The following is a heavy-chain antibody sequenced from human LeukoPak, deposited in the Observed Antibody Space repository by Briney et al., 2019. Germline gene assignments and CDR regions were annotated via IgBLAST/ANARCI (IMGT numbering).Heavy chain of an antibody. J-gene: IGHJ4*02. D-gene: IGHD3-10*01. V-gene: IGHV3-7*01. CDR1: GFTCSSYW. CDR2: IKPDGSET. CDR3: ARYASGSYHLDY. Sequence: GGSLRLSCAVSGFTCSSYWMSWVRQAPGKGLEWVAKIKPDGSETNHVDSVRGRFTISRDNAKNSLNLQMNSLRAEDTAVYYCARYASGSYHLDYWGQGNLVTVSS.